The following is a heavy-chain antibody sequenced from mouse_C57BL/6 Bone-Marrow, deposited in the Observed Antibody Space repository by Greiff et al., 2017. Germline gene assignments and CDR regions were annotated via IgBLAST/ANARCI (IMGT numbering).Heavy chain of an antibody. CDR2: IYPGNSDT. J-gene: IGHJ2*01. CDR1: GYTFTSYW. Sequence: VQLQQSGTVLARPGASVKMSCKTSGYTFTSYWMHWVKQRPGQGLEWIGAIYPGNSDTSYNQKFKGKAKLTAVTSASTAYMELSSLTNEDSAVYYCTRLGLLLRYYFDYWGQGTTLTVSS. D-gene: IGHD1-1*01. V-gene: IGHV1-5*01. CDR3: TRLGLLLRYYFDY.